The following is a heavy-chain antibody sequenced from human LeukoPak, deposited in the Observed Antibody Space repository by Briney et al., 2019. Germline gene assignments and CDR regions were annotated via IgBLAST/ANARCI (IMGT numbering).Heavy chain of an antibody. D-gene: IGHD2-2*01. CDR1: GGSISSYY. V-gene: IGHV4-59*08. Sequence: PSETLSLTCTVSGGSISSYYWSWIRQPPGKGLEWIGYIYYSGSTNYNPSLKSRVTISVDTSENQFSLKLSSVTAADTAVYYCARVPDCISTSCYGEYYMDVWGKGTTVTVSS. CDR3: ARVPDCISTSCYGEYYMDV. J-gene: IGHJ6*03. CDR2: IYYSGST.